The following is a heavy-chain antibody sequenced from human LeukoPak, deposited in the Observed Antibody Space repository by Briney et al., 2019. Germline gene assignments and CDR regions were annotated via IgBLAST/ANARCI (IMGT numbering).Heavy chain of an antibody. Sequence: PSETLSLTCAVHGGSFSGYYWSWIRQPPGKGLEWIGEINHSGSTNYNPSLKSRVTISVDTSKNQFSLKLSSVTAADTAVYYCARGFRTIFGVVTRTFDYWGQGTLVTVSS. CDR2: INHSGST. J-gene: IGHJ4*02. V-gene: IGHV4-34*01. CDR3: ARGFRTIFGVVTRTFDY. CDR1: GGSFSGYY. D-gene: IGHD3-3*01.